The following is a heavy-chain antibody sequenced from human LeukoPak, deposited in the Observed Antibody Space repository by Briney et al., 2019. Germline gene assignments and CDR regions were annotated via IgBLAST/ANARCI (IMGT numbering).Heavy chain of an antibody. Sequence: SETLSLTCTVSGRSISSGGYYWSWIRQPPGKGLEWIGYIYHSGSTYYNPSLKSRVTISVDRSKNQFSLKLSSVTAADTAVYYCAREGDSSSSEYWGQGTLVTVSS. J-gene: IGHJ4*02. V-gene: IGHV4-30-2*01. CDR3: AREGDSSSSEY. D-gene: IGHD6-6*01. CDR1: GRSISSGGYY. CDR2: IYHSGST.